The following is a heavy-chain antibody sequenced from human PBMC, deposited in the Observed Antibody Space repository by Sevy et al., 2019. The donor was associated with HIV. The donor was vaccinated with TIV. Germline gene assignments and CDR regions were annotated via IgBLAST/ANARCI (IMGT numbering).Heavy chain of an antibody. CDR1: GFTFYNYA. D-gene: IGHD3-22*01. J-gene: IGHJ3*02. CDR3: AGARYDSSGSFDAFDI. Sequence: GGSLRLSCAASGFTFYNYAMNWVRQAPGKGLEWVSTICRSGETTYYADSVKARFTISRDNSKNTLYLQMNSLRTEDTALYYCAGARYDSSGSFDAFDIWGQGTMVTVSS. CDR2: ICRSGETT. V-gene: IGHV3-23*01.